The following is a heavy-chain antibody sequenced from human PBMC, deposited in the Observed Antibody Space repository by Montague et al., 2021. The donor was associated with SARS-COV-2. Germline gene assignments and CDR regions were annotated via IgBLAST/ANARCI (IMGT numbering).Heavy chain of an antibody. CDR2: IYSGGSST. V-gene: IGHV3-23*03. CDR3: AKDLHYDFWSGYYFDC. J-gene: IGHJ4*02. CDR1: GFTFSNYS. Sequence: SLRLSCAASGFTFSNYSMRWVRQAPGQGLEWVAVIYSGGSSTYYADSVKGRFTISRDNSKNTLYLHMNSLRAEDTAVYYCAKDLHYDFWSGYYFDCWGQGTLVTVSS. D-gene: IGHD3-3*01.